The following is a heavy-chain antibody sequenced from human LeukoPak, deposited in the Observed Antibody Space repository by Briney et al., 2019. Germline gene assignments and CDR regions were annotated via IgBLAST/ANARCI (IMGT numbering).Heavy chain of an antibody. CDR2: IDPNSGDT. CDR3: ATGVATAFTY. D-gene: IGHD5-18*01. V-gene: IGHV1-2*02. CDR1: GYTFTAYY. Sequence: ASVKVSCKASGYTFTAYYIHWVRQAPGQGLEWMAFIDPNSGDTYSAPQFQGRVTMTRDTSIGTASMELSWLSSDDTAVYYCATGVATAFTYWGQGTLVTVSS. J-gene: IGHJ4*02.